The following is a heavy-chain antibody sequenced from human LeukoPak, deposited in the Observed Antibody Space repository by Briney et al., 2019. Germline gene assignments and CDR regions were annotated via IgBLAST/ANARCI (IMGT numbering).Heavy chain of an antibody. Sequence: GGSLRLSCAASGFTFSSYGMHWVRQAPGKGLEWVAFIRYDGSNKYYADSVKGRFTISRDNSKNTLYLQMNGLRAEDTAVYYCAKDLGYRNSGSYGDWYYFDYWGQGTLVTVSS. CDR2: IRYDGSNK. V-gene: IGHV3-30*02. CDR3: AKDLGYRNSGSYGDWYYFDY. J-gene: IGHJ4*02. CDR1: GFTFSSYG. D-gene: IGHD1-26*01.